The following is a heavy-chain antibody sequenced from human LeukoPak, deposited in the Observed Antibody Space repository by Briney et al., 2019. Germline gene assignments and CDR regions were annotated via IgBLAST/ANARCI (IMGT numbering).Heavy chain of an antibody. D-gene: IGHD6-6*01. CDR2: ISYDGRKK. V-gene: IGHV3-30*04. Sequence: PGRSLRLSCAASGFTFSSYAMHWVRQAPGKGLEWVAVISYDGRKKYYADSVKGRFTISRDNAKNTLYLQMNNLRAEDTAMYYCARDQRVTGRPDIDYWGQGTLVIVSS. J-gene: IGHJ4*02. CDR1: GFTFSSYA. CDR3: ARDQRVTGRPDIDY.